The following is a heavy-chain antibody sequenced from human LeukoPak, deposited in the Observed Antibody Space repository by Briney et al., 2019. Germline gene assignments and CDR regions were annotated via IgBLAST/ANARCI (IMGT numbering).Heavy chain of an antibody. CDR2: INPNSGGT. CDR1: GYTFTGYY. D-gene: IGHD5-18*01. V-gene: IGHV1-2*02. J-gene: IGHJ5*02. Sequence: ASVKVSCKTSGYTFTGYYIHWVRQAPGQGLEWMGWINPNSGGTNYAQNFQGSVTMTRDTSINTAYMELGRLRSDDTAVYYCARSPGLDTAVVNRPWGQGTLITVSS. CDR3: ARSPGLDTAVVNRP.